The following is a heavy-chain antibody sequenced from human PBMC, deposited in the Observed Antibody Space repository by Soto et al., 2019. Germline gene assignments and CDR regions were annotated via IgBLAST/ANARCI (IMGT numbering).Heavy chain of an antibody. V-gene: IGHV3-7*01. D-gene: IGHD2-15*01. J-gene: IGHJ4*02. CDR2: IKQDGSQQ. CDR1: GFSFSNYW. CDR3: ARDITRPRTYDVMIGIFEL. Sequence: PGGSLRLSCAASGFSFSNYWMTWVRQAPGKGLEWVANIKQDGSQQYYGDSVKGRFTISRDNSRDSLYLQMKSLRDDDTAVYYCARDITRPRTYDVMIGIFELWGQGTLVTVSS.